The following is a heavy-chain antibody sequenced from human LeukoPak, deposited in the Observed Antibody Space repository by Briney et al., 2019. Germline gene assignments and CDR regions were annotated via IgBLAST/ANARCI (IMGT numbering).Heavy chain of an antibody. D-gene: IGHD4-17*01. V-gene: IGHV1-18*01. Sequence: GASVKVSCKASGYTFTSYGISWVRQAPGQGLEWMGWISAYNGNTNYAQKLQGRVNMPTDTSTSTASMELRSLRSDDTAVYYCARDRDGVDWFDPWGQGTLVTVPS. CDR1: GYTFTSYG. J-gene: IGHJ5*02. CDR3: ARDRDGVDWFDP. CDR2: ISAYNGNT.